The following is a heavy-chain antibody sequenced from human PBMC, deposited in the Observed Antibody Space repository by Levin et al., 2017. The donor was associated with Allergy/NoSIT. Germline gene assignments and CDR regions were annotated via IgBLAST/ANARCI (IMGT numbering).Heavy chain of an antibody. CDR3: ATGGYCSGGSCYSDDN. D-gene: IGHD2-15*01. CDR2: ISYDKSNK. V-gene: IGHV3-30*03. J-gene: IGHJ4*02. Sequence: GESLKISCAASGFTFSSYDMHWVRQAPGKGLEWVAVISYDKSNKYYADSVKGRFTISRDNSKNTLYVQMNSLRAEDTAVYYCATGGYCSGGSCYSDDNWGQGTLVTVSS. CDR1: GFTFSSYD.